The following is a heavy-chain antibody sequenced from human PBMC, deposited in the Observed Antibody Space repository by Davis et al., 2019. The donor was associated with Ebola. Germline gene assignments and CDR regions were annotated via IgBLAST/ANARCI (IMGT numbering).Heavy chain of an antibody. J-gene: IGHJ6*02. D-gene: IGHD2-8*02. V-gene: IGHV1-24*01. CDR3: ATITGPYGMDV. Sequence: ASVKVSCKASGSTLTELSTHWVRQAPGKGLEWMGGFHPEDADTIYAQKFQGRITMTEDTSSDTAFMELSSLRSEDTAVYYCATITGPYGMDVWGQGTTVTVS. CDR1: GSTLTELS. CDR2: FHPEDADT.